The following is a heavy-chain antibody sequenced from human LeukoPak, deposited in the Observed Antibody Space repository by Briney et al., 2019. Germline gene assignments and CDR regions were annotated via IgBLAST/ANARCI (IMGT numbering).Heavy chain of an antibody. D-gene: IGHD5-18*01. CDR2: ISPIFGTA. CDR3: ARDQRYRYGCGGFTY. V-gene: IGHV1-69*01. J-gene: IGHJ4*02. Sequence: SVKVSCEGPGGTFRTYAISCVREAPGQGLEWMGGISPIFGTANYAQKFQGRVTITADESPSTDYMELSTLRHEASPVYNCARDQRYRYGCGGFTYWGQGTLVTVSS. CDR1: GGTFRTYA.